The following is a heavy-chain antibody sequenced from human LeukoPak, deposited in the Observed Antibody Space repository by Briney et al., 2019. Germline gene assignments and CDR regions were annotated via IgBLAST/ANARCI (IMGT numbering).Heavy chain of an antibody. Sequence: GGSLRLSCAASGFTFSSYWMSWVRQAPGKGLEWVSNINQYGSEKYYVDSVKGRFTISRDNAKNSLYLQMNSLRAEDTAVYYCAKDPLRYSSGSFDYWGQGTLVTVSS. CDR2: INQYGSEK. V-gene: IGHV3-7*03. J-gene: IGHJ4*02. CDR3: AKDPLRYSSGSFDY. CDR1: GFTFSSYW. D-gene: IGHD6-19*01.